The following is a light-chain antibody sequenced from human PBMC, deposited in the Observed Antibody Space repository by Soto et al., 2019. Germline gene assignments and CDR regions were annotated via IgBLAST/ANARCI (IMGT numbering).Light chain of an antibody. CDR1: QSIRSW. CDR3: QQYESYSPLT. Sequence: DIQMTQSPSILSASVGDRVTITCRASQSIRSWLAWYQQKPGKAPKLLIYDAYSLESGVPSRFSGRRSGTEFTLTIAGLQPEDFATYSCQQYESYSPLTVGGGTKVDIK. V-gene: IGKV1-5*01. CDR2: DAY. J-gene: IGKJ4*01.